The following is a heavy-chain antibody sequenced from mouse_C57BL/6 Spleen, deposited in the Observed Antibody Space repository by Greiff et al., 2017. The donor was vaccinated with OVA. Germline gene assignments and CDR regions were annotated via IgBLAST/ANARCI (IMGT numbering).Heavy chain of an antibody. CDR2: IYPRSGNT. V-gene: IGHV1-81*01. D-gene: IGHD2-3*01. CDR1: GYTFTSYG. J-gene: IGHJ3*01. Sequence: QVQLQQSGAELARPGASVKLSCKASGYTFTSYGIIWVKQRTGQGLEWIGEIYPRSGNTYYNEKFKGKATLTADKSSSTAYMELRSLTSEDSAVYFCARWLLGAYWGQGTLVTVSA. CDR3: ARWLLGAY.